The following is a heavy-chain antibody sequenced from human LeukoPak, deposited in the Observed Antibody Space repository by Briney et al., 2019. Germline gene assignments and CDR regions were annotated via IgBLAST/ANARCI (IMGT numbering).Heavy chain of an antibody. V-gene: IGHV1-18*01. D-gene: IGHD3-22*01. Sequence: ASVKVSCKASGYTFTSYGISWVRQAPGQGLEWMGWISAYNGNTNYAQKLQGRVTTTTDTSTSTAYMELRSLRSDDTAVYYCARDPMYYYDSSGYYKTTDYWGQGTLVTVSS. CDR1: GYTFTSYG. CDR3: ARDPMYYYDSSGYYKTTDY. J-gene: IGHJ4*02. CDR2: ISAYNGNT.